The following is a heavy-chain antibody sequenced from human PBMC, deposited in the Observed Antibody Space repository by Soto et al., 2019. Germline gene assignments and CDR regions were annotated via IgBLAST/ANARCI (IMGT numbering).Heavy chain of an antibody. CDR2: ILYDGSNN. Sequence: PGGSLRLSCAASGFTFSNFAMSWVRQAPGKGLEWVAVILYDGSNNYYVDSVKGRFTISRDNSKNMLYLQMNSLRTEDTAVYYCARETDGMDVWGQGTAVTVSS. CDR3: ARETDGMDV. CDR1: GFTFSNFA. V-gene: IGHV3-30*03. J-gene: IGHJ6*02. D-gene: IGHD1-1*01.